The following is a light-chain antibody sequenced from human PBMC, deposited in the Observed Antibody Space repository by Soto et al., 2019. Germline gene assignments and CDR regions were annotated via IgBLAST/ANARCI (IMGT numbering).Light chain of an antibody. CDR2: KDN. CDR1: RSDIGGYTY. V-gene: IGLV2-14*01. CDR3: SSLASRNNLEGV. J-gene: IGLJ2*01. Sequence: QSALTQPASVSGSPGQSITISCTGLRSDIGGYTYVSWYQQYPGKAPKLIIYKDNNRPSGVSNRFSGSKSGNTASLTISGLQTDDAAYYYCSSLASRNNLEGVFGGGTKVTVL.